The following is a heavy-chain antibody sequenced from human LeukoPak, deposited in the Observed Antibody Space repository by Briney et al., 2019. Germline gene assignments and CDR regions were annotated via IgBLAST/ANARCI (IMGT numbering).Heavy chain of an antibody. CDR1: GGSISSYY. Sequence: SETLSLTCTVSGGSISSYYWSWIRQPPGKGLEWIGYIYYSGSTNYNPSLKSRVTISVDTSKNQFSLKLSSVTAADTAVYYCARGGGRGSYGPYYYYGMDVWGQGTTVTVSS. J-gene: IGHJ6*02. CDR2: IYYSGST. D-gene: IGHD1-26*01. V-gene: IGHV4-59*01. CDR3: ARGGGRGSYGPYYYYGMDV.